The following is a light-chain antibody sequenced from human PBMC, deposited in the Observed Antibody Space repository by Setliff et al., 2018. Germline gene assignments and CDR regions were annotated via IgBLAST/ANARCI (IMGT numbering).Light chain of an antibody. V-gene: IGLV2-14*03. CDR3: SSYTTSGTYV. J-gene: IGLJ1*01. CDR2: DVT. Sequence: QSVLTQPASVSGSPGQRITISCSGTSSDVGGYNYVSWYQQHPGKAPKLMIYDVTNRPSGISNRFSGSKSGNTASLTISGLQAEDDADYYCSSYTTSGTYVFGTGTKVTVL. CDR1: SSDVGGYNY.